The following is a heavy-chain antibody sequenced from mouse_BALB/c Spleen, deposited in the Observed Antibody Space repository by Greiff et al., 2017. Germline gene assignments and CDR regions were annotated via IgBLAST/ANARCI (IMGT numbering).Heavy chain of an antibody. CDR3: ARRGTTVVTYWYFDV. Sequence: EVKLQESGPSLVKPSQTLSLTCSVTGDSITSGYWNWIRKFPGNKLEYMGYISYSGSTYYNPSLKSRISITRDTSKNQYYLQLNSVTTEDTATYYCARRGTTVVTYWYFDVWGAGTTVTVSS. V-gene: IGHV3-8*02. J-gene: IGHJ1*01. CDR2: ISYSGST. D-gene: IGHD1-1*01. CDR1: GDSITSGY.